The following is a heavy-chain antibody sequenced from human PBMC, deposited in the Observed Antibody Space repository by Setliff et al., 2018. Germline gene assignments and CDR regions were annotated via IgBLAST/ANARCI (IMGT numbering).Heavy chain of an antibody. J-gene: IGHJ6*03. V-gene: IGHV1-69*05. CDR2: IIPIFGTA. CDR1: GGTFSSYA. D-gene: IGHD3-22*01. Sequence: GASVKVSCKASGGTFSSYAISWVRQAPGQGLEWMGGIIPIFGTANYAQKFQGRATIITDESTSTAYMELSSLTSADTAVYYCVREGVDSRSSTDYRYYMDVWGKGTTVTVSS. CDR3: VREGVDSRSSTDYRYYMDV.